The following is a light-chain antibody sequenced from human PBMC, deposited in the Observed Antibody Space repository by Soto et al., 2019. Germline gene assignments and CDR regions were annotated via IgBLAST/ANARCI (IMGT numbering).Light chain of an antibody. CDR3: SSYNSNNTPGV. CDR1: SSDVGGYNY. J-gene: IGLJ1*01. Sequence: QSALTQPASVSGSPGQSITISCTGTSSDVGGYNYVSWYQQHPGKAPKLMIYDVSNRPSGVSNRFSGSKSGNTASLTISGLQAGGEAYLYCSSYNSNNTPGVLGTGTKLTVL. CDR2: DVS. V-gene: IGLV2-14*01.